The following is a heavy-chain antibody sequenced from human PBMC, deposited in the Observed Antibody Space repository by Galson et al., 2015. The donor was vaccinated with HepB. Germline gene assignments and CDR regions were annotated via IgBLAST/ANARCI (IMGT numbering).Heavy chain of an antibody. CDR3: ASGLAAAGPYYFDY. J-gene: IGHJ4*02. Sequence: ETLSLTCTVSGGSISSNYWSWIRQPPGRGLEWIGYIYYSGSTNYNPSLKSRVTISVGTSKNQFSLNLSSVTAADTAVYYCASGLAAAGPYYFDYWGQGTLITVSS. D-gene: IGHD6-13*01. CDR1: GGSISSNY. V-gene: IGHV4-59*01. CDR2: IYYSGST.